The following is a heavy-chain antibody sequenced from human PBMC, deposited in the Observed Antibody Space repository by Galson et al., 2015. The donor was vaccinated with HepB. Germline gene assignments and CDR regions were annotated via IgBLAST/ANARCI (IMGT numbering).Heavy chain of an antibody. CDR2: IWYDGSNK. CDR1: GFTFSSYG. Sequence: SLRLSCAASGFTFSSYGMHWVRQAPGKGLEWVAVIWYDGSNKYYADSVKGRFTISRDNSKNTLYLQMNSLRAEDTAVYYCARDGAAMGYFDYWGQGTLVTVSS. D-gene: IGHD5-18*01. J-gene: IGHJ4*02. CDR3: ARDGAAMGYFDY. V-gene: IGHV3-33*01.